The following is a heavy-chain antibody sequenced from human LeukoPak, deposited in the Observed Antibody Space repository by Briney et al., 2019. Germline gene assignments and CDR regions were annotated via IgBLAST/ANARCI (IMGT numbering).Heavy chain of an antibody. D-gene: IGHD6-13*01. CDR3: ATDRVAAAYDAFDI. J-gene: IGHJ3*02. V-gene: IGHV1-24*01. CDR2: FDPEDGET. CDR1: GYTLTELS. Sequence: ASVTVSCKVSGYTLTELSMHWVRQAPGKGLEWMGGFDPEDGETIYAQKFQGRVTMTEDISTDTAYMELSSLRSEDTAVYYCATDRVAAAYDAFDIWGQGTMVTVSS.